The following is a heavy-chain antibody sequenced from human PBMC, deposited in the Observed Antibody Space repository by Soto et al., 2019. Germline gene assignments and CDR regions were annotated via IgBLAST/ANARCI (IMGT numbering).Heavy chain of an antibody. J-gene: IGHJ4*02. V-gene: IGHV4-31*03. D-gene: IGHD2-8*01. CDR3: ARIMKGECDY. Sequence: SETLSLTCTVSGGSISSGGYYWTWIRQHPGKGLEWIGYIYYSGSTNYNPSLKSRVTISVDTSKNQFSLKLSSVTAADTAVYYCARIMKGECDYWGQGTLVTVSS. CDR2: IYYSGST. CDR1: GGSISSGGYY.